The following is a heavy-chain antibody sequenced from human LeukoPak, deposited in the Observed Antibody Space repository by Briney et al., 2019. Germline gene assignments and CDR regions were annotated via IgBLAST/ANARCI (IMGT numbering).Heavy chain of an antibody. V-gene: IGHV3-11*01. CDR1: GFTFSDYY. CDR3: ARQADIVVVPAGTFDP. D-gene: IGHD2-2*01. CDR2: ISSSGSTI. J-gene: IGHJ5*02. Sequence: GGSLRLSCAASGFTFSDYYMSWIRQAPGKGLEWVSYISSSGSTIYYADSVKGRFTISRDNAKNLLYLQMNSLRAEDTAVYYCARQADIVVVPAGTFDPWGQGTLVTVSS.